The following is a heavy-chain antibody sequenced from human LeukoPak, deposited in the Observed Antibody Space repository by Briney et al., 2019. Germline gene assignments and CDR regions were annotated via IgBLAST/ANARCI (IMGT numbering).Heavy chain of an antibody. J-gene: IGHJ6*02. D-gene: IGHD6-13*01. CDR2: IYPGDSDT. CDR1: GYSFTSYW. Sequence: GASLKISCKGSGYSFTSYWIGWVRQMPGKGLEWMGIIYPGDSDTRYSPSFQGQVTISADKSISTAYLQWSSLKASDTAMYYCARHGYSSSPYYYYGMDVWGQGTTVTVSS. CDR3: ARHGYSSSPYYYYGMDV. V-gene: IGHV5-51*01.